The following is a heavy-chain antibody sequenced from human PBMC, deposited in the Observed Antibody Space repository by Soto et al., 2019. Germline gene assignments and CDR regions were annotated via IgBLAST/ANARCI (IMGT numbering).Heavy chain of an antibody. CDR2: ISAFNGNT. V-gene: IGHV1-18*01. D-gene: IGHD6-19*01. CDR1: GYSFTNYG. Sequence: DQLLQSGAEVKKPGASVTVSCKASGYSFTNYGITWVRQAPGQGLEWVGWISAFNGNTHYAQKLQGRVTMTTDASTSTAYMQLRSLRSDDTAVYYCARDRGVAPPVAGNTHYYYYMDVWGKGTTVTVSS. J-gene: IGHJ6*03. CDR3: ARDRGVAPPVAGNTHYYYYMDV.